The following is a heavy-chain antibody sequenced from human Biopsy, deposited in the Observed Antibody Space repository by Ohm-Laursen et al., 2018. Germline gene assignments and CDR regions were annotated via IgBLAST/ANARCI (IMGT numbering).Heavy chain of an antibody. CDR2: IFNSADT. V-gene: IGHV4-31*01. Sequence: TLSLTCTVSGDSISSAGSSWSWIRPRTGKGLEWIGYIFNSADTYYNPSLKNLITISGDTSKNQFSLKLNSVTAADTAVFYCARGDYFDSNGYFWFDPWGQGTLVTVSS. J-gene: IGHJ5*02. D-gene: IGHD3-22*01. CDR3: ARGDYFDSNGYFWFDP. CDR1: GDSISSAGSS.